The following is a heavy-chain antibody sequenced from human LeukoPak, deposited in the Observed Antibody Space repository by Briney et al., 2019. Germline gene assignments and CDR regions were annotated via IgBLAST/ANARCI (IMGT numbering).Heavy chain of an antibody. Sequence: SETLSLTCTVSGGSISSGGYYWSWIRQHPGKGLEWIGYIYYSGSTYYNPSLKSRVTISVDTPKNQFSLKLSSVTAADTAVYYCARVYDYGDYYYYGMDVWGQGTTVTVSS. D-gene: IGHD4-17*01. V-gene: IGHV4-31*03. J-gene: IGHJ6*02. CDR3: ARVYDYGDYYYYGMDV. CDR2: IYYSGST. CDR1: GGSISSGGYY.